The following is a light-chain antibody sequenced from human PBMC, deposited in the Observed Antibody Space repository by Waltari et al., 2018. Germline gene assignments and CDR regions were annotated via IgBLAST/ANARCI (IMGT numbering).Light chain of an antibody. V-gene: IGKV4-1*01. CDR1: QSVLYSSNTRNY. CDR2: WAF. CDR3: QQYYSNPWT. Sequence: DIVMTQSPDSLAVSLGERATINCKSSQSVLYSSNTRNYLAGYQQKSGQPPKLLIYWAFPRESGVPDRFSGSGSGTDFTLTISSLQSEDAAVYYCQQYYSNPWTFGQGTKVQI. J-gene: IGKJ1*01.